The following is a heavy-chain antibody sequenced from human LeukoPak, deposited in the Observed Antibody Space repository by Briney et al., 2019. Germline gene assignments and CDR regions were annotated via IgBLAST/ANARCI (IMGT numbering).Heavy chain of an antibody. Sequence: PGGSLRLPCAASGFTFSSYSMNWVRQAPGKGLEWVSYISSSSRTIYYADSVKGRFTISRDNAKNSLYLQMNSLRAEDTAIYYCARQSGTMVTTRFDYWGQGTLVTVSS. CDR3: ARQSGTMVTTRFDY. V-gene: IGHV3-48*01. D-gene: IGHD4-17*01. CDR2: ISSSSRTI. J-gene: IGHJ4*02. CDR1: GFTFSSYS.